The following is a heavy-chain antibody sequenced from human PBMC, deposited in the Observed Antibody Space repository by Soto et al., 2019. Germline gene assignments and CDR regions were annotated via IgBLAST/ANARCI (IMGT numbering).Heavy chain of an antibody. V-gene: IGHV1-18*04. Sequence: ASVKVSCKASGYTFTSYGISWVRQAPGQGLEWMGWISAYNGNTNYAQKLQGRVTMTTDTSTSTAYMELRSLRSDDAAVYYCARVYKSSSSRWFDPWGQGTLVTVSS. CDR2: ISAYNGNT. J-gene: IGHJ5*02. CDR3: ARVYKSSSSRWFDP. D-gene: IGHD6-6*01. CDR1: GYTFTSYG.